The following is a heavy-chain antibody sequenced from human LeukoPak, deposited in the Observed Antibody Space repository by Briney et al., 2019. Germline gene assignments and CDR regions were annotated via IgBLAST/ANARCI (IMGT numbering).Heavy chain of an antibody. CDR3: ARRGVAGYSYGYSY. J-gene: IGHJ4*02. D-gene: IGHD5-18*01. V-gene: IGHV3-30-3*01. CDR2: ISYDGSNK. CDR1: GFTFSSYA. Sequence: GRSLRLSCAASGFTFSSYAMHWVRQAPGKGLEWVAVISYDGSNKYYADSVKGRFTISRDNSKNTLYLQMNSLRAEDTAVYYCARRGVAGYSYGYSYWGQGTLVTVSS.